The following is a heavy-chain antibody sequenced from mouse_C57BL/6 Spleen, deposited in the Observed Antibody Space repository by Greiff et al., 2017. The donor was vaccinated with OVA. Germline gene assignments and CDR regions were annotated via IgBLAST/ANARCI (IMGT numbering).Heavy chain of an antibody. CDR1: GYTFTSYW. Sequence: QVQLQQPGAELVKPGASVKLSCKASGYTFTSYWMQWVKQRPGQGLEWIGEIDPSDSYINYNQKFKGKATLTVDTSSSTAYMQLSSLTSEDSAVYDCARSHYYGSSYYFDYWGQGTTLTVSS. CDR2: IDPSDSYI. D-gene: IGHD1-1*01. CDR3: ARSHYYGSSYYFDY. J-gene: IGHJ2*01. V-gene: IGHV1-50*01.